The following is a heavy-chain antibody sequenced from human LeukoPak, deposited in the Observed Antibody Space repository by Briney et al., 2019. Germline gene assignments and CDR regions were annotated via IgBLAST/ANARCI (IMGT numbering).Heavy chain of an antibody. J-gene: IGHJ2*01. D-gene: IGHD3-16*01. Sequence: KTSETLSLTCAVSGGSISSSHWWSWVRQSPGKGLEWIGEIYHSGRTNYNPSLKSRVTISVDKSKNQISLHVSSVTAADTARYFCARDPEDGTRYVRYWYFDLWGRGTLVTVSS. CDR1: GGSISSSHW. V-gene: IGHV4-4*02. CDR3: ARDPEDGTRYVRYWYFDL. CDR2: IYHSGRT.